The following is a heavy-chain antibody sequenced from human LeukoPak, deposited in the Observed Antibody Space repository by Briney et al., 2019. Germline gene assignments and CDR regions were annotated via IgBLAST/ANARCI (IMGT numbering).Heavy chain of an antibody. J-gene: IGHJ4*02. CDR3: AKSFQYNWNDGAFDY. D-gene: IGHD1-1*01. CDR1: GGSISSSSYY. Sequence: SETLSLTCTVSGGSISSSSYYWGWIRQPPGKGLEWIGSIYYSGSTYYNPSLKSRVTISVGTSKNQFSLKLSSVTAADTAVYYCAKSFQYNWNDGAFDYWGQGTLVTVSS. CDR2: IYYSGST. V-gene: IGHV4-39*01.